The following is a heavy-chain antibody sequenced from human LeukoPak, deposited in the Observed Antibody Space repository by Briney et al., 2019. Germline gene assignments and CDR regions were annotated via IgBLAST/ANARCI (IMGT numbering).Heavy chain of an antibody. CDR3: ARPRLIGEVLDY. D-gene: IGHD3-10*01. J-gene: IGHJ4*01. Sequence: PGGSLRLSCAASGFTFSSYAMHWVRQAPGKGLEWVANIKEDGSQKKYVDSVKGRFTISRDNAKNSLYLQMNSLKDEDTAVYYCARPRLIGEVLDYWGQGTLVTVSS. V-gene: IGHV3-7*01. CDR1: GFTFSSYA. CDR2: IKEDGSQK.